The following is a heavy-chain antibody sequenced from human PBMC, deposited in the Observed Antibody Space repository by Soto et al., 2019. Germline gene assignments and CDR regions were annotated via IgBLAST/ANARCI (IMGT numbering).Heavy chain of an antibody. CDR3: ARHSAPSTSSVGATNHWFDP. J-gene: IGHJ5*02. CDR1: SDAIMSSTYY. Sequence: SETLSLTCKVSSDAIMSSTYYFCGIRQCPWSGLEWIGSIFYSGTTYNNPSLQSRVTISVDTSRNQFSLELSSVTAADTAVYYCARHSAPSTSSVGATNHWFDPWGQGTLVTVSS. CDR2: IFYSGTT. D-gene: IGHD1-1*01. V-gene: IGHV4-39*01.